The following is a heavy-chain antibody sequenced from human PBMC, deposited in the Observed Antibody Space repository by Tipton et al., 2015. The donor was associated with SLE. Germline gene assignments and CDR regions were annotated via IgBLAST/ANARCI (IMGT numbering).Heavy chain of an antibody. CDR2: IYYSGST. V-gene: IGHV4-39*01. Sequence: TLSLTCTVSGGSISSSSYYWGWIRQPPGKGLEWIGSIYYSGSTFYNPSLRSRLTFSEDTTKNHFSLMLTSVTAADTAVYYCARQKQWLDPRIDYWGQGTLVNVSS. CDR3: ARQKQWLDPRIDY. J-gene: IGHJ4*02. D-gene: IGHD6-19*01. CDR1: GGSISSSSYY.